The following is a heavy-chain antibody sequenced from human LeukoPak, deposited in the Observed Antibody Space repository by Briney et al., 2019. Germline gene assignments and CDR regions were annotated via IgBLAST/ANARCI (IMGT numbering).Heavy chain of an antibody. J-gene: IGHJ3*02. Sequence: GSSVKVSCKASGGTFSSYAISWVRQAPGQGLEWMGGIIPIFGTANYAQKFQGRVTITADESTSTAYMELSSLSSEDTAVYYCARKLSWEPDAFDIWGQGTMVTVSS. CDR3: ARKLSWEPDAFDI. D-gene: IGHD1-26*01. CDR1: GGTFSSYA. CDR2: IIPIFGTA. V-gene: IGHV1-69*01.